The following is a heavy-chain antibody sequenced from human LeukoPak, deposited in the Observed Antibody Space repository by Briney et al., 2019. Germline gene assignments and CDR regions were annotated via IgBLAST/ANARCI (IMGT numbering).Heavy chain of an antibody. V-gene: IGHV3-23*01. CDR3: AKGPGRQWTHKYYFDY. CDR2: ISGSGGST. J-gene: IGHJ4*02. D-gene: IGHD3-10*01. CDR1: GFTFSSYA. Sequence: PGGSLRLSCAASGFTFSSYAMSWVRQAPGKGLEWVSAISGSGGSTYYADSVKGRFTISRDNSKNTLYLQMNSLRAEDTAVYYCAKGPGRQWTHKYYFDYWGQETLVTVSS.